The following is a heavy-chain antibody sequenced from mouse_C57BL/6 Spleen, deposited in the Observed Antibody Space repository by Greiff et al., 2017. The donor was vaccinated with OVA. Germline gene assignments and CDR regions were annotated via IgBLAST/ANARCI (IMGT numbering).Heavy chain of an antibody. V-gene: IGHV1-72*01. CDR1: GYTFTSYW. J-gene: IGHJ2*01. CDR2: IDPNSGGT. Sequence: QVQLQQPGAELVKPGASVKLSCKASGYTFTSYWLHWVKQRPGRGLEWIGRIDPNSGGTKYNEKFKRKATLTVDKPYSTAYMQLSSLTSEDSAVYYCARGSLRSQRVSYWGQGTTLTVSS. CDR3: ARGSLRSQRVSY. D-gene: IGHD1-1*01.